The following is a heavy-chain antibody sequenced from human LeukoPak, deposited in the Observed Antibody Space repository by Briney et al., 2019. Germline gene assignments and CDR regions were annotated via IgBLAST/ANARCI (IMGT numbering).Heavy chain of an antibody. Sequence: SETLSLTCTVSGGSISSGGYYWSWIRQPPGKGLEWIGYIYHSGSTYYNPSLKSRVTISVDTSKNQFSLKLSSVTAADTAVYYCARRYYYDILTGYTMGADAFDIWGQGTMVTVSS. CDR3: ARRYYYDILTGYTMGADAFDI. V-gene: IGHV4-30-2*01. CDR2: IYHSGST. D-gene: IGHD3-9*01. CDR1: GGSISSGGYY. J-gene: IGHJ3*02.